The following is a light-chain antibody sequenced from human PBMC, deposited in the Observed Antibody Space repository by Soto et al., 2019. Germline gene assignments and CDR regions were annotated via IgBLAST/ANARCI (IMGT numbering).Light chain of an antibody. CDR3: QQLNSYPQT. Sequence: AIRMTQSPSSFSASTGDRVTITCRASQGISSYLAWYQQKPGKAPKLLIYAASTLQSGVPSRFSGSGSGTEFTLTIGSLQPEDFATYYCQQLNSYPQTFGQGTRLEIK. V-gene: IGKV1-8*01. J-gene: IGKJ5*01. CDR1: QGISSY. CDR2: AAS.